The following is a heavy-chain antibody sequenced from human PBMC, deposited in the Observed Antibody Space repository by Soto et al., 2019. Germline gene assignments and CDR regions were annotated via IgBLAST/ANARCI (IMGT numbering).Heavy chain of an antibody. Sequence: EVQLLESGGGLVQPGGSLRLSCAASGFTFSRYAMSWVRQAPGKGLEWVSAISGSGGSTYYAHSVKGRFTISRDNSKNTLYLQMNSLGAEDTAVYYCANYYGSGSYYPLDYWGQGTLVTVSS. D-gene: IGHD3-10*01. J-gene: IGHJ4*02. CDR3: ANYYGSGSYYPLDY. CDR1: GFTFSRYA. CDR2: ISGSGGST. V-gene: IGHV3-23*01.